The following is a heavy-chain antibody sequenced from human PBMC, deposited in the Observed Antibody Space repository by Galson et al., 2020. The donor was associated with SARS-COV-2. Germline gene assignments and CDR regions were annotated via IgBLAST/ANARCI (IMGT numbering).Heavy chain of an antibody. CDR3: ATDIGYSSGGLVY. J-gene: IGHJ4*02. Sequence: SLKISCAASGFTFDDYAMHWVRQAPGKGLEWVSGISWNSGSIGYADSVKGRFTISRDNAKNSLYLQMNSRSAEDTALYYCATDIGYSSGGLVYWGRVTLVTVSS. D-gene: IGHD6-19*01. CDR2: ISWNSGSI. V-gene: IGHV3-9*01. CDR1: GFTFDDYA.